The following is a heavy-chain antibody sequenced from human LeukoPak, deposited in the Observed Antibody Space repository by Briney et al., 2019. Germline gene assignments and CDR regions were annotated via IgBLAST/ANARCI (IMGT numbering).Heavy chain of an antibody. V-gene: IGHV3-30*03. CDR2: ISYDGSRK. CDR1: RFSFSDYD. D-gene: IGHD6-13*01. Sequence: PGRSLRLSCRASRFSFSDYDMHWVRQAPGKGLEWVAVISYDGSRKHYGDSAKGRFTISRDNSKNTLYLQMNSLRAEDTAVYYCAREIAAAGGDYWGQGTLVTVSS. CDR3: AREIAAAGGDY. J-gene: IGHJ4*02.